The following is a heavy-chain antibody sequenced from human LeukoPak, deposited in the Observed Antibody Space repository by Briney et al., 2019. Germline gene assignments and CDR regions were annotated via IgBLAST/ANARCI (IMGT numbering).Heavy chain of an antibody. J-gene: IGHJ6*02. V-gene: IGHV1-18*01. CDR3: ARGRSRTIFTYYYYGMDV. CDR1: GYTFTSYG. Sequence: ASVKVSCKASGYTFTSYGISWVRQAPGQGLEWMGWISAYNGNTNYAQKLQGRVTMTTDTSTSTAYMELRSLRSDDTAVYYCARGRSRTIFTYYYYGMDVWGQGTTVTVSS. D-gene: IGHD3-3*01. CDR2: ISAYNGNT.